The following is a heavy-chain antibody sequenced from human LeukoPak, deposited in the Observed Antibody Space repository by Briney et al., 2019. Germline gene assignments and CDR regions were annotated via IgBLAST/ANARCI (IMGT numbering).Heavy chain of an antibody. V-gene: IGHV1-69*05. CDR1: GGTFSSYA. Sequence: ASVKVSCKASGGTFSSYAISWVRQAPGQGLEWMGGIIPIFGTANYAQKFQGRVTITTDESTSTAYMELSSLRSEDTAVYYCARDWKVRSGPSETNYYYYYMDVWGKGTTVTVSS. CDR2: IIPIFGTA. D-gene: IGHD6-19*01. J-gene: IGHJ6*03. CDR3: ARDWKVRSGPSETNYYYYYMDV.